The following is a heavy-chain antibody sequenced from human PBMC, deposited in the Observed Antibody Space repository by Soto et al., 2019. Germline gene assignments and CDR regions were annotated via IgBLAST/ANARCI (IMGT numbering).Heavy chain of an antibody. CDR3: NTLYTYAQGY. V-gene: IGHV3-15*01. Sequence: VQLVESGGGLVKPGGSLRLSCAASGFSFNYAWMSWVRQAPGKGLEYVGLIKPKTEAGPTDYAAPVQGRFTISRDDSKNMLYLQMNSLKTEDTAVYYCNTLYTYAQGYWGQGTLVTVSS. CDR2: IKPKTEAGPT. CDR1: GFSFNYAW. D-gene: IGHD5-18*01. J-gene: IGHJ4*02.